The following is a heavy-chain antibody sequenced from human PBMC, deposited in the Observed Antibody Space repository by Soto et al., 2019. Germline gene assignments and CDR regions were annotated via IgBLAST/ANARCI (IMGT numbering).Heavy chain of an antibody. J-gene: IGHJ4*02. Sequence: SETLSLTCAVSGGSIISSNLWNCVRQPPGKGLDWIGEIYHSGSTYYKPSLKSRVAMSVDTSKNQFSLKLTSATAADTAVYYCARRDWSGSTSHFYFDYWGQGVLVTVYS. CDR1: GGSIISSNL. CDR3: ARRDWSGSTSHFYFDY. CDR2: IYHSGST. V-gene: IGHV4-4*02. D-gene: IGHD3-9*01.